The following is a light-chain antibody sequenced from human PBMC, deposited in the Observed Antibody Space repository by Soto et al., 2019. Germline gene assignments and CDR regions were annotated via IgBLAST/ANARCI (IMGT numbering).Light chain of an antibody. V-gene: IGLV3-21*04. CDR2: YDS. J-gene: IGLJ2*01. CDR3: QVWDSSSDREVV. Sequence: SYELTQPPSVSVAPGKTARITCGGNNIGSKSVHWYQQKPGQAPVLVIYYDSDRPSGIPERFSGSNSGNTATLTISRVEAGDEADYYCQVWDSSSDREVVFGGGTSSPS. CDR1: NIGSKS.